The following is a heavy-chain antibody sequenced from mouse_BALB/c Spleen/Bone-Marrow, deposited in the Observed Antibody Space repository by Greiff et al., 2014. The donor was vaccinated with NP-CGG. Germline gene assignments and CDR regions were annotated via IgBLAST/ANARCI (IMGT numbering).Heavy chain of an antibody. D-gene: IGHD2-1*01. V-gene: IGHV1-66*01. CDR2: IFPGSGNT. CDR3: ARHGNLRNYYAMDY. J-gene: IGHJ4*01. CDR1: GYSFTSYY. Sequence: LVESGPELVKPGASVKISCKASGYSFTSYYIHWVKQRPGQGLEWIGWIFPGSGNTKYNEKFKGKATLTADTSSSTAYMRLSSLTSEDSAVYFCARHGNLRNYYAMDYWGQGTSVTVSS.